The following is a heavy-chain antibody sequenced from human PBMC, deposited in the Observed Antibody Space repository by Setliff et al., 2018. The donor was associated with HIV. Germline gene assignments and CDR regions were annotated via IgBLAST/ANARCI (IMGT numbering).Heavy chain of an antibody. V-gene: IGHV1-2*02. CDR3: ARGAWYTSGWYSSRYMDV. J-gene: IGHJ6*03. Sequence: ASVKVSCKASGYTFTDYYMHWVRQAPGQGLEWMGWIHPSSGGTNYAQKFQGRVTMTRDTSISTAYMELNSLRSEDTAVYYCARGAWYTSGWYSSRYMDVWGKGTTVTVSS. CDR2: IHPSSGGT. D-gene: IGHD6-19*01. CDR1: GYTFTDYY.